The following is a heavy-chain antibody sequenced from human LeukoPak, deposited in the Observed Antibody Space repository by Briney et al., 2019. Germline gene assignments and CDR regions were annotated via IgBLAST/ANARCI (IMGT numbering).Heavy chain of an antibody. CDR2: INHSGST. Sequence: PSETLSLTCAVYGGSFSGYYWSWIRQPPGKGLEWIGEINHSGSTNYNPSLKSRVTISVDTSKNQFSPKLSSVTAADTAVYYCARDDIVVVVAATRVLFHPGAFDIWGQGTMVTVSS. CDR3: ARDDIVVVVAATRVLFHPGAFDI. V-gene: IGHV4-34*01. CDR1: GGSFSGYY. D-gene: IGHD2-15*01. J-gene: IGHJ3*02.